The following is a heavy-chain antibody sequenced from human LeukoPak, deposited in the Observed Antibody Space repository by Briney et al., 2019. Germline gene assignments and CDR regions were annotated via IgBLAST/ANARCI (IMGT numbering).Heavy chain of an antibody. CDR1: GFTFSGYS. J-gene: IGHJ5*02. D-gene: IGHD6-6*01. CDR3: ARDISDSSSQNWFDP. Sequence: PGGSLRLSCAASGFTFSGYSMNWVRQAPGKGLEWVSSISSSSSYIYYADSVKGRFTISRDNAKNSLYLQMNSLRAEDTAVYYCARDISDSSSQNWFDPWGQGTLVTVSS. CDR2: ISSSSSYI. V-gene: IGHV3-21*01.